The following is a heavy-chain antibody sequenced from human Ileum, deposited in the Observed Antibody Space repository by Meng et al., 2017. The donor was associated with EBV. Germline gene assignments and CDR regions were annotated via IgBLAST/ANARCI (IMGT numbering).Heavy chain of an antibody. CDR2: IYHSGST. V-gene: IGHV4-4*02. Sequence: VQVQDSGPGRVKPSGTLSLTCAVSGGAISSSNWWSWVRQPPGKGLEWIGEIYHSGSTNYNPSLKSRVTISVDKSRNQFSLNLSSVTAADTAVYYCARVGQWLPIDYWGQGTLVTVSS. J-gene: IGHJ4*02. CDR3: ARVGQWLPIDY. CDR1: GGAISSSNW. D-gene: IGHD6-19*01.